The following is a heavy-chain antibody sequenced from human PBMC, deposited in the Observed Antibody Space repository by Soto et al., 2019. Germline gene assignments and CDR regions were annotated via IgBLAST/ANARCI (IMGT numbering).Heavy chain of an antibody. J-gene: IGHJ3*02. Sequence: PGGSLRLSCAASGFTFSSYSMNWVRQAPGKGLEWVSSISSSSSYIYYADSVKGRFTISRDNAKNSLYLQMNSLRAEDTAVYYCARDPCSGGSCYSSPAFDIWGQGTMVTVS. CDR2: ISSSSSYI. D-gene: IGHD2-15*01. CDR3: ARDPCSGGSCYSSPAFDI. V-gene: IGHV3-21*01. CDR1: GFTFSSYS.